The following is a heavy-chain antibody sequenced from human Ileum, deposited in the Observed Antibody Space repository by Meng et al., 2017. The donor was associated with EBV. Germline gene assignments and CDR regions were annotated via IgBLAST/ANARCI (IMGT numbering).Heavy chain of an antibody. J-gene: IGHJ4*02. CDR3: ARGTGADY. CDR1: GSTFSVYG. D-gene: IGHD3-10*01. CDR2: IIPALGTP. V-gene: IGHV1-69*14. Sequence: QVKLVQSGPEVKKSGSSVKVSCKSSGSTFSVYGITWVRQAPGQGLEWMGGIIPALGTPKYARKFQDRLTITADKSTSTGYMELHSLTSNDTAVYFCARGTGADYWGQGTLVTVSS.